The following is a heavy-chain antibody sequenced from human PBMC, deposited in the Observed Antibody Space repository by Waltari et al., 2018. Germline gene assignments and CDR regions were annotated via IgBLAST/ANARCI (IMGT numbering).Heavy chain of an antibody. V-gene: IGHV1-24*01. Sequence: QVQLVQSGAEVKKPGASVKVSCKVSAYTIPELSMHWVRQAPGQGLGWMGGFEPEDGETVYAQKFQDRVTMTEDTSTDTAYGELNSLRSEGTAVYYCATDLHPQTMAARLGYWGQGTLVTVSS. J-gene: IGHJ4*02. CDR1: AYTIPELS. CDR3: ATDLHPQTMAARLGY. CDR2: FEPEDGET. D-gene: IGHD6-6*01.